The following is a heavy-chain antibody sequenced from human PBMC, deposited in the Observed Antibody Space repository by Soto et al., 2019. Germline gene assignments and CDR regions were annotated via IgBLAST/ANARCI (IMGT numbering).Heavy chain of an antibody. V-gene: IGHV3-13*01. J-gene: IGHJ3*02. Sequence: GGSLRLSCAASGFTFSSYDMHWVRQATGKGLEWVSAIGTAGDTYYPGSVKGRFTISRENAKNSLYLQMNSLRAEDTAVYYCAARGSGSYYEIRAAFDIWGQGTMVTVSS. CDR3: AARGSGSYYEIRAAFDI. CDR2: IGTAGDT. D-gene: IGHD3-10*01. CDR1: GFTFSSYD.